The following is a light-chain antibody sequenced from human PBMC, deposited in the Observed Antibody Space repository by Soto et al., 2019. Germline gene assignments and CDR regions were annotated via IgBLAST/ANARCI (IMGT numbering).Light chain of an antibody. CDR2: GAS. J-gene: IGKJ1*01. V-gene: IGKV3D-15*01. CDR3: QQHTNCPPWT. Sequence: EIVMTQSPATLSVSPGERVTLSCRASQSVSSYLAWHQQKTGQAPRLLIYGASTRATGIPARFSGSGSGTEFPLTISSLQSEDFAVYYCQQHTNCPPWTFGQGTKVEI. CDR1: QSVSSY.